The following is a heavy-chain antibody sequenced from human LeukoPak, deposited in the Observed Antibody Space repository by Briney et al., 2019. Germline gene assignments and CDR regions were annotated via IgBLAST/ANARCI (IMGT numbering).Heavy chain of an antibody. J-gene: IGHJ4*02. D-gene: IGHD6-13*01. CDR1: GGSISSSSYY. V-gene: IGHV4-39*07. CDR3: ARGGDSSSCYGDY. CDR2: INHSGST. Sequence: SETLSLTCTVSGGSISSSSYYWGWIRQPPGKGLEWIGEINHSGSTNYNPSLKSRVTISVDTSKNQFSLKLSSVTAADTAVYYCARGGDSSSCYGDYWGQGTLVTVSS.